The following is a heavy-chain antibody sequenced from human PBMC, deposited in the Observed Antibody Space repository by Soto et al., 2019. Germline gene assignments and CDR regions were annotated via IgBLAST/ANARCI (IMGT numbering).Heavy chain of an antibody. CDR1: GFTFDDYA. D-gene: IGHD3-22*01. Sequence: GGSLRLSCAASGFTFDDYAMHWVRQAPGKGLEWVSGISWNSGSIGYADSVKGRFTISRDNAKNSLYLQMNSLRAEDTALYYCAKDISAYDSSGYSYWGQRTLVTVSS. J-gene: IGHJ4*02. V-gene: IGHV3-9*01. CDR2: ISWNSGSI. CDR3: AKDISAYDSSGYSY.